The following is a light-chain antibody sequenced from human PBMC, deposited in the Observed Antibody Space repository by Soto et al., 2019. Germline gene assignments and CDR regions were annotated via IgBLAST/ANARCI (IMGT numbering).Light chain of an antibody. Sequence: QSVLTQPPSVSATPGQRVNISCSGSFSNIGDNAVNWYQQLPGAAPKLLIYLNDHRPSGVPDRFSGSKSGTSASLAISGLQSEDEADYYCAACDDSLNALFGTGTKVTVL. CDR1: FSNIGDNA. V-gene: IGLV1-44*01. CDR3: AACDDSLNAL. J-gene: IGLJ1*01. CDR2: LND.